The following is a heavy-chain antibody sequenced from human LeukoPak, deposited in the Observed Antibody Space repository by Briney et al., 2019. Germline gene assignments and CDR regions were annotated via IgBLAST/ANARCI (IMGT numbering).Heavy chain of an antibody. CDR3: ARGDVLLWLGELLSGWFDS. CDR2: IYYTGST. D-gene: IGHD3-10*01. J-gene: IGHJ5*01. Sequence: SETLSLTCTVSGGSISSYYWSWIRQPPGKGLEGIGYIYYTGSTNYNPSLKSRVAISVDTSKNQFSLKLTSVTAADTAVYYCARGDVLLWLGELLSGWFDSWGQGTLVTVSS. V-gene: IGHV4-59*01. CDR1: GGSISSYY.